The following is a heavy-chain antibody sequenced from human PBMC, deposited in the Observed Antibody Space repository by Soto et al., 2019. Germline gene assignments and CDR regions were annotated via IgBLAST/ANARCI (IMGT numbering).Heavy chain of an antibody. D-gene: IGHD5-12*01. J-gene: IGHJ4*02. CDR2: ISSSGST. Sequence: EVQLLESGGGLVQPGGSLRLSCAASGFTFSSQTMSWVRQAPWKGLEWVSVISSSGSTSYTDSVEGRFTISKDSSKNTLYLQLNSLRVEDTAVYYCAKGARDVDYWGQGTLVTVSS. CDR3: AKGARDVDY. V-gene: IGHV3-23*01. CDR1: GFTFSSQT.